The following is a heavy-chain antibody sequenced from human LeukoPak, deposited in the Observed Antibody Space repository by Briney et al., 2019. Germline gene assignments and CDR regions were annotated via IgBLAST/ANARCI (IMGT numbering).Heavy chain of an antibody. D-gene: IGHD3-10*01. V-gene: IGHV4-61*02. CDR3: ARAVPEGSGSYYSYYYYYMDV. CDR1: GGSISSGSYY. Sequence: SQTLSLTCTVSGGSISSGSYYWSWIRQPAGKGLEWIGRIYTSGSTNYNPSLKSRVTMSVDTSKNQSSLKLSSVTAADTAVYYCARAVPEGSGSYYSYYYYYMDVWGKGTTVTISS. CDR2: IYTSGST. J-gene: IGHJ6*03.